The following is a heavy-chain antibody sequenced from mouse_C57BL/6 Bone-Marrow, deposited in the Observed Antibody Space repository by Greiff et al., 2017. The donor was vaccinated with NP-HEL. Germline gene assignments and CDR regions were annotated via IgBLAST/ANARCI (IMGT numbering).Heavy chain of an antibody. J-gene: IGHJ2*01. CDR2: IDPSDSYT. Sequence: QVQLQQPGAELVMPGASVKLSCKASGYTFTSYWMHWVKQRPGQGLEWIGEIDPSDSYTNYNQKFKGKSTLTVDKSSGTAYMQLSSLTSEDSAVYYCARRDSYFDYWGQGTTLTVSS. CDR3: ARRDSYFDY. CDR1: GYTFTSYW. V-gene: IGHV1-69*01.